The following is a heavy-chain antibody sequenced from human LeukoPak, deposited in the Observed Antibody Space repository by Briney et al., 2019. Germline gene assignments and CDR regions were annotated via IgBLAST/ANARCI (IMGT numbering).Heavy chain of an antibody. CDR3: ARVPGSYYVDFDY. V-gene: IGHV3-74*03. CDR1: GFTFSDYW. J-gene: IGHJ4*02. Sequence: GGSLRLSCAASGFTFSDYWMHWVRQAPGKGLVWVSRINSDGSDSTYADSVKGRFTISRDNSKNTLYLQMNSLRAEDTAVYYCARVPGSYYVDFDYWGQGTLVTVSS. CDR2: INSDGSDS. D-gene: IGHD3-10*01.